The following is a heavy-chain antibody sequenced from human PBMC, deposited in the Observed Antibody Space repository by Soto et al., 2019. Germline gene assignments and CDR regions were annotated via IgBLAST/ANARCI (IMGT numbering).Heavy chain of an antibody. CDR3: ARDFRPPYGVRYFDH. V-gene: IGHV3-53*04. CDR1: GFTVSSNY. Sequence: EVQLVESVGGLVQPGGSLRLSCAASGFTVSSNYMSWVRQAPGKGLGWVSVIYSGGSTYYADSVKGRFTISRHNSNNTLYLLMHSLRAEDTAVYYCARDFRPPYGVRYFDHWGQGTLVTVAS. J-gene: IGHJ4*02. D-gene: IGHD4-17*01. CDR2: IYSGGST.